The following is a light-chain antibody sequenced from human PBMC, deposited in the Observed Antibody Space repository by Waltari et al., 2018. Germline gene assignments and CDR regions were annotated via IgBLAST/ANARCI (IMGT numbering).Light chain of an antibody. CDR3: QPYDSNPPIT. Sequence: DIQMTQSPSSLSASVGDRVTITCQANQDIRNNINWYQQKPGKAPKLLIYDASHLETGVPSRFSGRGSGTDFTVTISSLQHEDIATYYCQPYDSNPPITFGGGTKVDIK. V-gene: IGKV1-33*01. CDR1: QDIRNN. CDR2: DAS. J-gene: IGKJ4*01.